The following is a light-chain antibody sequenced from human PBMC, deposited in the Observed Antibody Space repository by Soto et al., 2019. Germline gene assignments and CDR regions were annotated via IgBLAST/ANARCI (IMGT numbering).Light chain of an antibody. CDR3: QQYGSSPLT. CDR2: GAS. Sequence: EIVLTQSPGTLSLSPGERATLSCRASQSVSSSYLAWYQQEPGQAPRLLIYGASSRATGIPDRFSGSGSGTDFTLTISRLDPEDFAVSYCQQYGSSPLTFGGGTKVEIK. V-gene: IGKV3-20*01. CDR1: QSVSSSY. J-gene: IGKJ4*01.